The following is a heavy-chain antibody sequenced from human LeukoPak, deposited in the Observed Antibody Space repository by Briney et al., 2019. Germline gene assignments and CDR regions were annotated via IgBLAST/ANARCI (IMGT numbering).Heavy chain of an antibody. J-gene: IGHJ4*02. Sequence: PGGSLRLSCVGSGFTFSGFSMSWVRQAPGKGLEWVSSIRGGGGHTFYADSVKGRFTISRDDSKNMQFLQMNSLRPEDTAVYFCAKRITVAAGFYFDSWGQGTLVTDSS. D-gene: IGHD6-19*01. CDR3: AKRITVAAGFYFDS. CDR1: GFTFSGFS. V-gene: IGHV3-23*01. CDR2: IRGGGGHT.